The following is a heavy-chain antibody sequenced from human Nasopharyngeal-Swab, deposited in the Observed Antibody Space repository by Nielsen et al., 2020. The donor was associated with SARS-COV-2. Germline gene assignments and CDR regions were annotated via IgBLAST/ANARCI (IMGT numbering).Heavy chain of an antibody. Sequence: GRSLRLSCAASGFTFSNTWMSWVRQAPGKGLEWVGRIKTKTDGGTTDYAAPVKGRFTISRDDSKNTLYLQMNSLKTEDTDVYYCTTTMVRGIITPDYYYYALDVWGQGTTVTVSS. V-gene: IGHV3-15*01. CDR1: GFTFSNTW. D-gene: IGHD3-10*01. CDR3: TTTMVRGIITPDYYYYALDV. J-gene: IGHJ6*02. CDR2: IKTKTDGGTT.